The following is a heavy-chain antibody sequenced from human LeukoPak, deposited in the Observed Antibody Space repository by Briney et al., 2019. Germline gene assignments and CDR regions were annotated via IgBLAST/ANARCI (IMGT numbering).Heavy chain of an antibody. V-gene: IGHV3-23*01. CDR3: AKDLNWGGR. CDR2: ISGSDGRL. D-gene: IGHD7-27*01. CDR1: GFTFSSYA. J-gene: IGHJ4*02. Sequence: PGGSLRLSCAASGFTFSSYAMSWVRQAPGKGLEWVSAISGSDGRLFYADSVKGRFAISRDNSKNTLYLQINSLGAEDTAVYYCAKDLNWGGRWGQGTLVTVSS.